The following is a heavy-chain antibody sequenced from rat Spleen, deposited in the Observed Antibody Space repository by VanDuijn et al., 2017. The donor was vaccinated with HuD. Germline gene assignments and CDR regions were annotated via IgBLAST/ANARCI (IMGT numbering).Heavy chain of an antibody. D-gene: IGHD1-10*01. V-gene: IGHV5-31*01. CDR2: ISDTGGST. J-gene: IGHJ1*01. CDR1: GFTFNHYW. CDR3: AKLYNNYWYFDF. Sequence: EVQLVESGGGLVQPGRSLKLSCVASGFTFNHYWMTWIRQAPGKGLEWIACISDTGGSTYYRNSVKGRFTISRDNAKSSLYLQMNSLRSEDTATYYCAKLYNNYWYFDFWGPGTMVTVSS.